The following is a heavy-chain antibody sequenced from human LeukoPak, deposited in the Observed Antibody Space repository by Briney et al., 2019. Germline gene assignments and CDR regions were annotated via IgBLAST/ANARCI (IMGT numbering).Heavy chain of an antibody. J-gene: IGHJ4*02. CDR2: ISYDGSNK. D-gene: IGHD6-13*01. CDR1: GFTFSSYA. Sequence: PGGSLRLSCAASGFTFSSYAMHWVRQAPGKGLEWVAVISYDGSNKYYADSVKGRFTISRDNSKNTLYLQMNSLRAEDTAVYYCARTEHSSWPYFDYWGQGTLVTVSS. CDR3: ARTEHSSWPYFDY. V-gene: IGHV3-30*04.